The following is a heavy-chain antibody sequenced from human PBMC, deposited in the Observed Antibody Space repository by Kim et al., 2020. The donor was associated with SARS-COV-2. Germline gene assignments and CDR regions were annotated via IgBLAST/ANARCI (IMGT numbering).Heavy chain of an antibody. V-gene: IGHV3-64D*09. Sequence: GGSLRLSCSASGFTFSSYAMHWVRQAPGKGLEYVSAISSNGGSTYYADSVKGRFTISRDNSKNTLYLQMSSLRAEDTAVYYCVKHYRQPDIVVVPLFDYWGQGTLVTVSS. CDR1: GFTFSSYA. CDR2: ISSNGGST. J-gene: IGHJ4*02. D-gene: IGHD2-2*01. CDR3: VKHYRQPDIVVVPLFDY.